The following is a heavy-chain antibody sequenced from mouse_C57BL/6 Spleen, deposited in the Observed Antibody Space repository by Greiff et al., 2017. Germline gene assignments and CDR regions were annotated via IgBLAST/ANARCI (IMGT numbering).Heavy chain of an antibody. Sequence: EVKLEESGPGLVKPSQSLSLTCSVTGYSITSGYYWNWIRQFPGNKLEWMGYISYDGSNNYNPSLKNRISITRDTSKNQFFLQLNSVTTEDTATYYCAREGVLLRLDYWGQGTTLTVSS. J-gene: IGHJ2*01. CDR2: ISYDGSN. V-gene: IGHV3-6*01. CDR1: GYSITSGYY. CDR3: AREGVLLRLDY. D-gene: IGHD1-1*01.